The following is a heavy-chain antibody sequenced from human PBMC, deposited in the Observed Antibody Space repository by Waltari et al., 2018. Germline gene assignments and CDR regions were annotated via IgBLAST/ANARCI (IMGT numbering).Heavy chain of an antibody. CDR1: GCYFSVHY. CDR3: VRVTTYYSRGEIDF. CDR2: IRNKANGNTT. J-gene: IGHJ4*02. Sequence: EESGGGLFQPGGSLHLTCVALGCYFSVHYMYWVRQAQGKGLGWVGRIRNKANGNTTEYAASGKGRFTMSRDDSKNSLYLQMDDLKAEDTAVYFCVRVTTYYSRGEIDFWGQGTLVTVSS. V-gene: IGHV3-72*01. D-gene: IGHD3-22*01.